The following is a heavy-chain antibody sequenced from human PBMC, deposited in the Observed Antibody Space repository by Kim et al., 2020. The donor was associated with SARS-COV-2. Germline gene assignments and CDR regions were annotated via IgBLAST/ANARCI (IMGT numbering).Heavy chain of an antibody. J-gene: IGHJ4*01. CDR2: IRSTICGGTT. Sequence: GGSLRLSCMTSGFTFREFPMAWVRQAPGKGLEWIGFIRSTICGGTTEYAASVRVRFIISRYDSKHIAHLQMNSLKTEATGVYYCVRWACSSIRWYCDY. D-gene: IGHD2-2*01. CDR1: GFTFREFP. V-gene: IGHV3-49*04. CDR3: VRWACSSIRWYCDY.